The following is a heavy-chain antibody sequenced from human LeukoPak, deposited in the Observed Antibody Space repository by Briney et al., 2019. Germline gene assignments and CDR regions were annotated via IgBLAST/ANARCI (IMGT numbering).Heavy chain of an antibody. CDR2: IYYSGST. V-gene: IGHV4-59*08. J-gene: IGHJ5*02. Sequence: SETLSLTCTVSGGSISSYYWSWIRQPPGKGLEWIGYIYYSGSTNYNPSLKSRVTISVDTSKNQFSLKLSSVTAADTAVYYCARGGGDTASVWFDPWGQGTLVTVSS. CDR1: GGSISSYY. D-gene: IGHD5-18*01. CDR3: ARGGGDTASVWFDP.